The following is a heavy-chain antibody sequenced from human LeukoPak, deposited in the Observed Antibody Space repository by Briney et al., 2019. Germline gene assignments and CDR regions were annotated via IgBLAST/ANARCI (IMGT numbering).Heavy chain of an antibody. Sequence: GGSLRLSCAASGFTFSSYWMHWVRQAPGKGLVWVSRITGDGSSTSYADSVEGRFTISRDNAKNTLYLQMSSLRAEDAAVYYCARGRSAYAWDYWGQGTLVTVSS. J-gene: IGHJ4*02. D-gene: IGHD5-12*01. CDR3: ARGRSAYAWDY. CDR1: GFTFSSYW. V-gene: IGHV3-74*01. CDR2: ITGDGSST.